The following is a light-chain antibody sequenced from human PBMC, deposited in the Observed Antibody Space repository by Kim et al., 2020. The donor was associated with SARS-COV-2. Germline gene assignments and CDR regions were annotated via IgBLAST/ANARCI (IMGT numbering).Light chain of an antibody. V-gene: IGLV1-40*01. CDR3: QSYDSSLGGYV. CDR2: GNT. J-gene: IGLJ1*01. Sequence: SVTMTCTGSSSNIGAGLHVHWCQHLPGKAPKLLIYGNTNRPSGVPDRFSGSKSGTSASLAITGLQAEDEADYYCQSYDSSLGGYVFGSGTKVTVL. CDR1: SSNIGAGLH.